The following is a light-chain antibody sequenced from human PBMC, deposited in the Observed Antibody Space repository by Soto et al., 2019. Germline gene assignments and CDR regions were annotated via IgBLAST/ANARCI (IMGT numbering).Light chain of an antibody. Sequence: QSALTQPRSVSGSPGQSVTISCTGTSSDVGGYNYVSWYQQHPGKAPKLMIYDVTKRPSGVPDRFSGSKSGNTASLTISGLRAEDEADYYCCSHAGSYSFVFGTGTKVTVL. CDR3: CSHAGSYSFV. J-gene: IGLJ1*01. CDR1: SSDVGGYNY. V-gene: IGLV2-11*01. CDR2: DVT.